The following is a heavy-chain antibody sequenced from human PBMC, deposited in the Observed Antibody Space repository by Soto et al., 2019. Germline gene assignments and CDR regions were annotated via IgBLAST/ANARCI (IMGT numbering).Heavy chain of an antibody. Sequence: SGKVSCKASGGTFSSYAISWVRQAPGQGLEWMGGIIPIFGTANYAQKFQGRVTITADESTSTAYMELSSLRSEDTAVYYCARGPSYYDSSGYYHNWFDPWGQGTLVTVSS. J-gene: IGHJ5*02. CDR1: GGTFSSYA. D-gene: IGHD3-22*01. CDR2: IIPIFGTA. CDR3: ARGPSYYDSSGYYHNWFDP. V-gene: IGHV1-69*13.